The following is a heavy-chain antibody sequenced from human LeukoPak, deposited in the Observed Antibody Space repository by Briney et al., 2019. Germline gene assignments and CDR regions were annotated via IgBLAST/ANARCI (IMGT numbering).Heavy chain of an antibody. CDR2: IYYSGST. D-gene: IGHD3-10*02. V-gene: IGHV4-59*01. Sequence: GALRLSCAVSGINFRGYWMAWVRQAPGKGLEGIGYIYYSGSTNYNPSLKSRVTISVDTSKNQFSLKLSSVTAADTAVYYCARVFGKYYYGMDVWGRGTTVTVSS. CDR3: ARVFGKYYYGMDV. CDR1: GINFRGYW. J-gene: IGHJ6*02.